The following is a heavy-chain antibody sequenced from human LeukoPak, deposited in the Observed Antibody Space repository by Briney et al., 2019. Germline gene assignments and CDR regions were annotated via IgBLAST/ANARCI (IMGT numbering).Heavy chain of an antibody. CDR1: GFIFSSYA. J-gene: IGHJ4*02. CDR3: AKGSEATIPVYFDY. D-gene: IGHD5-12*01. Sequence: GGSLRLSCAASGFIFSSYAMSWVRQAPGKGLEWVSVISGSGGSTYYADSVKGRFTISRDNSKNTLYLQMNSLRAEDTAIYYCAKGSEATIPVYFDYWGQGTLVSVPS. CDR2: ISGSGGST. V-gene: IGHV3-23*01.